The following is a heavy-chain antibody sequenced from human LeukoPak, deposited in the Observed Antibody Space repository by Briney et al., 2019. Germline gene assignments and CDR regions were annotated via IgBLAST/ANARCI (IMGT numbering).Heavy chain of an antibody. J-gene: IGHJ6*03. CDR1: GGSISSSSYH. V-gene: IGHV4-39*01. CDR3: ARPTAEEYCSSTSCYLGPLGYMDV. Sequence: PSETLSLTCTVSGGSISSSSYHWGWIRQPPGKGLEWIGSIYYSGSTYYNPSLKSRVTISVNTSKNHFSLKLISVTAADTAVYYCARPTAEEYCSSTSCYLGPLGYMDVWGKGTTVTVSS. D-gene: IGHD2-2*01. CDR2: IYYSGST.